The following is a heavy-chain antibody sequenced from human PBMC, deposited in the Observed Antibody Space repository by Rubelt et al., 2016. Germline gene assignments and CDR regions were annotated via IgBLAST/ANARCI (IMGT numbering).Heavy chain of an antibody. CDR3: ARGLGSWFDP. Sequence: QVQLQQWGAGLLKPSETLSLTCAVYGGSFSGYYWSWIRQPPGKGLEWIGEINHSGSTNYNPSPKSLGTISVDTSKNQCSLKLSSVTAADTAVYYCARGLGSWFDPWGQGTLVTVSS. V-gene: IGHV4-34*01. CDR1: GGSFSGYY. CDR2: INHSGST. J-gene: IGHJ5*02.